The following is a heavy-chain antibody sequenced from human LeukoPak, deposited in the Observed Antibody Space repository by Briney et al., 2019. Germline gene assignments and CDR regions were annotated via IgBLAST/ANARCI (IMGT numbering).Heavy chain of an antibody. D-gene: IGHD2-2*01. CDR3: ARGSKQNPYCSSSGCYPHL. J-gene: IGHJ5*02. V-gene: IGHV4-59*01. CDR2: IYYSGGT. CDR1: GDSISNYY. Sequence: SETLSLTCTVSGDSISNYYWSWIRQPPGEGQEWIGYIYYSGGTNYNPSLGSRVTISVDTSKNQFSLKLNSVTAADTAVYYCARGSKQNPYCSSSGCYPHLWGQGTLVIVSS.